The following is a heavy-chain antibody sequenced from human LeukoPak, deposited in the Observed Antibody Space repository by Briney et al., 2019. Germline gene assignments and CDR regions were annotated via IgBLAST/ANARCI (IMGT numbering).Heavy chain of an antibody. D-gene: IGHD1-26*01. V-gene: IGHV3-74*01. CDR1: GFTFSSYW. Sequence: PGGSLRLSCAASGFTFSSYWMHWVRQAPGKWLVWVSRINSDGSSTSYADSVKGRFTISRDNAKNTLYLQMNSLRAEDTAVYYCARANSGSYYSDYWGQGTLVTVSS. J-gene: IGHJ4*02. CDR3: ARANSGSYYSDY. CDR2: INSDGSST.